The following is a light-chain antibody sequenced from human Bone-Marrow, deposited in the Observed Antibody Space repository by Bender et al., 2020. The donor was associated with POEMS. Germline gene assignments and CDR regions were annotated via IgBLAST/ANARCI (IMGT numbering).Light chain of an antibody. V-gene: IGLV1-47*01. Sequence: QSVLTQAPSASGTPGQRVTISCSGSSSNIGSNYVYWYQHLSGTAPKLLIHKDKQRPSGVPDRFSGSKSGTSASLAITGLQAEDEGDYYCQSYDNSLGGWVFGGGTKLTVL. CDR3: QSYDNSLGGWV. CDR1: SSNIGSNY. J-gene: IGLJ3*02. CDR2: KDK.